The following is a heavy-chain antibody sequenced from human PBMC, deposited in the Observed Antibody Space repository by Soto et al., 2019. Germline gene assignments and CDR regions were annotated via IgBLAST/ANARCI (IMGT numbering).Heavy chain of an antibody. V-gene: IGHV1-69*06. CDR1: GGTFSSYA. D-gene: IGHD5-18*01. Sequence: QVQLVQSGAEVKKPGSSVKVSCKASGGTFSSYAISWVRQAPGQGLEWMGGIIPIFGTANYAQKFQGRVTITADKSTSTAYMEPSSLRSDDTAVYYCARGQPYTAMAYGCFDYWGQGTLVTVSS. CDR2: IIPIFGTA. J-gene: IGHJ4*02. CDR3: ARGQPYTAMAYGCFDY.